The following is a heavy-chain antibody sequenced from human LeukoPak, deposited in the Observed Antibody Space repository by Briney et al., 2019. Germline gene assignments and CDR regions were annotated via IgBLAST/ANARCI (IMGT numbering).Heavy chain of an antibody. Sequence: SETLSLTCTVSGGSISSSSYYWGWIRQPPGKGLEWIGSIYYSGSTYYNPSLKSRVTISVDTSKNQFSLKLSSVTAADTAVYYCASAILPGAFDIWGQGTMVTVSS. CDR1: GGSISSSSYY. V-gene: IGHV4-39*01. CDR2: IYYSGST. CDR3: ASAILPGAFDI. J-gene: IGHJ3*02.